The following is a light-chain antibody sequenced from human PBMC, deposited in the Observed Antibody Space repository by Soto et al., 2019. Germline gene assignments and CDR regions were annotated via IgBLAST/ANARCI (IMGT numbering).Light chain of an antibody. CDR3: CSYTGGRTHYV. CDR1: SSDVGSYNL. CDR2: EGN. V-gene: IGLV2-23*01. J-gene: IGLJ1*01. Sequence: QSVLTQPASVSGSPGQSITISCTGTSSDVGSYNLVSWYQQRPGKAPKLLIFEGNKRPSGVSDRFSGSKSGNTASLTISGLQAEDEADYYCCSYTGGRTHYVFGLGTKVTV.